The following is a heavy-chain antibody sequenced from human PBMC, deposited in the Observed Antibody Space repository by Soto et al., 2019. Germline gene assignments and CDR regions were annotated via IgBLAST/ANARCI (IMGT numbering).Heavy chain of an antibody. CDR1: GFTFSSYW. J-gene: IGHJ3*02. D-gene: IGHD3-22*01. CDR3: ARDRLLAMIVVANGAFDI. V-gene: IGHV3-7*03. Sequence: VGSLRLSCAASGFTFSSYWMSWARQAPGKGLEWVANIKQDGSEKYYVDSVKGRFTISRDNAKNSLYLQMNSLRAEDTAVYYCARDRLLAMIVVANGAFDIWGQGTMVTVSS. CDR2: IKQDGSEK.